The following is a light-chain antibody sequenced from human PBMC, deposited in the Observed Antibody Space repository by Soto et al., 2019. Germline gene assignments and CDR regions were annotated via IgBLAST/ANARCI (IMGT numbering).Light chain of an antibody. V-gene: IGLV4-69*01. CDR2: VNRDGSH. Sequence: QLVLTQAPSASASLGASVKLTCSLDSGHSNYVIAWHQQHPAKGPRYFMKVNRDGSHNKGDGIPDRFSGSTSGAERYLTISSLRSEDEAVYYCQTWGPGIRVFGGGTKLTVL. CDR1: SGHSNYV. J-gene: IGLJ3*02. CDR3: QTWGPGIRV.